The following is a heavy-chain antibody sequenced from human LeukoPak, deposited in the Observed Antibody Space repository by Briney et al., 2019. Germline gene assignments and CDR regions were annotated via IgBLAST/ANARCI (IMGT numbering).Heavy chain of an antibody. CDR2: ISSSSSYI. V-gene: IGHV3-21*01. D-gene: IGHD3-22*01. Sequence: GGSLRLSCAASGFTSSSYSMNWVRQAPGKGLEWVSPISSSSSYIYYADSVKGRFTISRDNAKNSLYLQMNSLRAEDTAVYYCARDHDRYDSSGYPYWGQGTLVTVSS. CDR3: ARDHDRYDSSGYPY. CDR1: GFTSSSYS. J-gene: IGHJ4*02.